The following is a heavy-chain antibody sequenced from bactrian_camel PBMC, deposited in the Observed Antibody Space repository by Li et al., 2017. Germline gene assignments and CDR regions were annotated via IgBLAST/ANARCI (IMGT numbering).Heavy chain of an antibody. Sequence: HVQLVESGGGSVQAGGSLQLSCTSSGYDITTCEKGWFRQAPGKEREGVAAVDSDGSPTYAASVKGRFAISHDNAKNSVDLQMNSLKPDDTAVYYCAATGQMPSVAGCRTQGTQVTVS. D-gene: IGHD1*01. CDR1: GYDITTCE. J-gene: IGHJ4*01. CDR2: VDSDGSP. V-gene: IGHV3S53*01.